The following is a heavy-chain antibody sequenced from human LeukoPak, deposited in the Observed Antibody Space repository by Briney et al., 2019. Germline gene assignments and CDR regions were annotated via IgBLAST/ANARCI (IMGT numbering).Heavy chain of an antibody. CDR2: IYYSGST. V-gene: IGHV4-31*03. Sequence: SQTLSLTCTVSGGSISSGGYYWSWIRQHPGKGLEWIGYIYYSGSTYYNPSLKSRVTISVDTSKNQFSLKLSSVTAADTAVYYCARGEVRIAVVHPPAYCGQGTLATASS. J-gene: IGHJ4*02. CDR3: ARGEVRIAVVHPPAY. D-gene: IGHD6-19*01. CDR1: GGSISSGGYY.